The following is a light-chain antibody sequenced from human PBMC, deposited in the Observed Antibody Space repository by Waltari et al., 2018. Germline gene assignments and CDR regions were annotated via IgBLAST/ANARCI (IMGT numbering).Light chain of an antibody. V-gene: IGKV3-15*01. CDR2: GAS. CDR3: QQYNNWHPWT. J-gene: IGKJ1*01. Sequence: EIVMTQSPVTLYVPPGERATLSCRASHSIRNNLAWYQQRPGQAPRLLIYGASTRTTGIPGRFSGSGSGTEFTLTISSLQSEDSAIYFCQQYNNWHPWTFGQGTKVE. CDR1: HSIRNN.